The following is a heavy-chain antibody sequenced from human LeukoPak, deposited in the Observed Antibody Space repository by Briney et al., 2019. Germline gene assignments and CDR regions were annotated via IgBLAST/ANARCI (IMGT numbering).Heavy chain of an antibody. CDR3: VLGGYSYGSPSDY. J-gene: IGHJ4*02. D-gene: IGHD5-18*01. CDR2: NIPILGIA. CDR1: GGTFSSYA. V-gene: IGHV1-69*04. Sequence: ASVKVSCKASGGTFSSYAISWVRQAPGQRLEWMGRNIPILGIANYAQKFQGRVTITADKSTSTAYMELSSLRSEDTAVYYCVLGGYSYGSPSDYWGQGTLVTVSS.